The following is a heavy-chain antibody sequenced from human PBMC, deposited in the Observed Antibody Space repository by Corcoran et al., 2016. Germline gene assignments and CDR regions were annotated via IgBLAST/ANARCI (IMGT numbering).Heavy chain of an antibody. J-gene: IGHJ6*02. CDR2: ISGSGGST. CDR1: GFTFSSYA. V-gene: IGHV3-23*01. D-gene: IGHD2-2*01. CDR3: AKDLSKMYYYYGMDV. Sequence: EVQLLESGGGLVQPGGSLRLSCAASGFTFSSYAMSWVRQAPGKGLEWVSAISGSGGSTYYADSVKGRFTISRDNSKNTLYLQMNSRRAEDTAVYYCAKDLSKMYYYYGMDVWGQGTTVTVSS.